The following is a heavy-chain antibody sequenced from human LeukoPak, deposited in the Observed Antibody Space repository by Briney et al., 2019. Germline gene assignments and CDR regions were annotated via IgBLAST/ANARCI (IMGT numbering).Heavy chain of an antibody. V-gene: IGHV3-30*18. Sequence: GGSLRLSCAASGFTFSSYGMPWVRQAPGKGLEWVAVISYDGSNKYYADSVKGRFTISRDNSKNALYLQMNSLRAEDTAVYYCAKDRFGSWIQLWLPEFDYWGQGTLVTVSS. CDR1: GFTFSSYG. J-gene: IGHJ4*02. CDR2: ISYDGSNK. CDR3: AKDRFGSWIQLWLPEFDY. D-gene: IGHD5-18*01.